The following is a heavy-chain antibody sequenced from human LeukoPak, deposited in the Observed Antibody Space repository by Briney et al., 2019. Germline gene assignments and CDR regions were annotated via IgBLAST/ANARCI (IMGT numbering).Heavy chain of an antibody. CDR1: GLIFSKHA. D-gene: IGHD1-7*01. CDR2: ISYDESNK. J-gene: IGHJ4*02. CDR3: ARGPRITGTGAGIDY. V-gene: IGHV3-30-3*01. Sequence: GGSLRLSCAASGLIFSKHAMHWVRQAPGKGLEWVTVISYDESNKYYADSVKGRFTISRDNSKNTLYLQMDSLRVEDTALYYCARGPRITGTGAGIDYWGQGTLVTVSS.